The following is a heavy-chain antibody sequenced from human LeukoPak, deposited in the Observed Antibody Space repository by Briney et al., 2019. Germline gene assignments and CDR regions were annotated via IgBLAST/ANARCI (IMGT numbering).Heavy chain of an antibody. CDR1: GYTFTSYG. CDR3: ARVIGTTYDY. CDR2: ISAYNGNT. J-gene: IGHJ4*02. D-gene: IGHD1-7*01. Sequence: GASVKVSCKASGYTFTSYGISWVRHAPGQGLELMGWISAYNGNTNYAQRLQGRVTMTTDTSTSTAYMELRSLRSDDTAVYYCARVIGTTYDYWGQGTLVTVSS. V-gene: IGHV1-18*01.